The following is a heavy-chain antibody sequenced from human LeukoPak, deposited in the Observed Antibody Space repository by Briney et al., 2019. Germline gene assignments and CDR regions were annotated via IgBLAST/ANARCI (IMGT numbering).Heavy chain of an antibody. CDR1: GFIFSNYA. V-gene: IGHV3-11*04. D-gene: IGHD4-17*01. CDR2: ISSSGSTI. J-gene: IGHJ4*02. CDR3: ARNGYTTVTTDY. Sequence: PGGSLRLSCAASGFIFSNYAMSWVRQAPGKGLEWVSYISSSGSTIYYADSVKGRFTISRDNAKNSLYLQMNSLRAEDTAVYYCARNGYTTVTTDYWGQGTLVTVSS.